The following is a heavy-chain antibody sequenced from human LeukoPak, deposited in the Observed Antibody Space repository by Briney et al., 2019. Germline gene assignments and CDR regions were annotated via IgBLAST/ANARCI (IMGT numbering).Heavy chain of an antibody. CDR1: GFTFSSYW. D-gene: IGHD2-2*01. CDR3: AKEAREFCSSSSCRHFDN. J-gene: IGHJ4*02. CDR2: VNSDGSST. V-gene: IGHV3-74*01. Sequence: GGSLRLSCAASGFTFSSYWMHWVRQAPGKGLVWVSRVNSDGSSTTYADSVKGRFTISRDNAKNTLYLQMNSLRAEDTAIYYCAKEAREFCSSSSCRHFDNWGQGTLVTVSA.